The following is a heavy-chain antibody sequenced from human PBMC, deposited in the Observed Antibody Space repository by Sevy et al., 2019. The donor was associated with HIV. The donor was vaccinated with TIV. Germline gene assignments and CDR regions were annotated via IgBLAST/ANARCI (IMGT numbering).Heavy chain of an antibody. V-gene: IGHV3-23*01. CDR1: GLTLTTTG. Sequence: GGSLRLSCAASGLTLTTTGMSWVRQAPGKGLEWVAGVTSDGTTYYADSVRDRFTVSRDNSKNTLYLQMNSLRAEDTALYYCAREGCSKPHDYWGQGTLVTFSS. CDR3: AREGCSKPHDY. D-gene: IGHD2-2*01. CDR2: VTSDGTT. J-gene: IGHJ4*02.